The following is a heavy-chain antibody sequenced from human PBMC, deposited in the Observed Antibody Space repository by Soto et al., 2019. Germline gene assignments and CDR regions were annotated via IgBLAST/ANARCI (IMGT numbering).Heavy chain of an antibody. CDR2: IYWNDEA. CDR3: AHRIAAPGRTLDY. Sequence: QITLEESGPTLVRPTQTLTLTCTVSGFSLSTDAVGVAWIRQPPGKALEWLALIYWNDEARYKSSLNNRLTITKDTSKNQVVLTMTDMAPRDTATYFCAHRIAAPGRTLDYWGQGILVTVSS. D-gene: IGHD6-13*01. V-gene: IGHV2-5*01. CDR1: GFSLSTDAVG. J-gene: IGHJ4*02.